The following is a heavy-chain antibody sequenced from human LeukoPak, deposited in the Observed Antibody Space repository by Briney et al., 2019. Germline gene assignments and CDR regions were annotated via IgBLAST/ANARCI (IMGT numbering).Heavy chain of an antibody. CDR3: AKVPPGSVWGGGFDY. CDR2: IYYSGST. D-gene: IGHD6-19*01. CDR1: GGSISGSSYY. J-gene: IGHJ4*02. V-gene: IGHV4-39*07. Sequence: SETLSLTCTVSGGSISGSSYYWGWIRQPPRKGLEWIGSIYYSGSTNYNPSLTSRVTISVDTSMNQFSLKLSSVTATDTAVYYCAKVPPGSVWGGGFDYWGQGTLVTVSS.